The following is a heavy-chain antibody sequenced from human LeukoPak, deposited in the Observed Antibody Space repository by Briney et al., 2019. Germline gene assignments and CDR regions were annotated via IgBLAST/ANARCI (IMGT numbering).Heavy chain of an antibody. D-gene: IGHD3-10*01. J-gene: IGHJ4*02. Sequence: SVKVSCKASGYTFTGYYMHWVRQAPGQGLEWMGGIIPIFGTANYAQKFQGRVTITADKSTSTAYMELSSLRSEDTAVYYCARTPFMVRGVIITYYFDYWGQGTLVTVSS. CDR3: ARTPFMVRGVIITYYFDY. CDR2: IIPIFGTA. V-gene: IGHV1-69*06. CDR1: GYTFTGYY.